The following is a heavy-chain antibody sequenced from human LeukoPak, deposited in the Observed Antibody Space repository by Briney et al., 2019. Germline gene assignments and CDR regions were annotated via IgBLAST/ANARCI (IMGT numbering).Heavy chain of an antibody. Sequence: ASVKVSCRASGYTFTNYDITWIRQAPGQGLEWMGWISAYNGNTNYAQKLQGRVTMTTDTSTSTAYMELRSLRSDDTAVYYCARAGKMVRDYYYYMDVWGKGTTVTVSS. CDR2: ISAYNGNT. J-gene: IGHJ6*03. CDR3: ARAGKMVRDYYYYMDV. V-gene: IGHV1-18*01. D-gene: IGHD3-10*01. CDR1: GYTFTNYD.